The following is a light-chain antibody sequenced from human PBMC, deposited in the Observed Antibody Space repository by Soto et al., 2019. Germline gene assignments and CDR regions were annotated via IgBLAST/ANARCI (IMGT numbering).Light chain of an antibody. CDR1: SSNIGSNY. V-gene: IGLV1-47*01. CDR3: ASWDVSLSVWV. CDR2: RNN. Sequence: QPVLTQPPSVSGTPGQRVTISCSGSSSNIGSNYVFWYEQLPGTAPKLLMYRNNQRPSGVPDRFSGSKSGTSASLAIRGLRSEDEADYYCASWDVSLSVWVFGGGTQLTVL. J-gene: IGLJ3*02.